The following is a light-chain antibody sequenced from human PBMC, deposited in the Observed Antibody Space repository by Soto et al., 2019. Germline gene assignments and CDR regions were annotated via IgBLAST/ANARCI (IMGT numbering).Light chain of an antibody. V-gene: IGKV1-6*01. J-gene: IGKJ1*01. CDR2: TAS. CDR3: QQYNGYGR. Sequence: AIQMTQSPSSLSASVGDRVTITCRASQGIRSELGWYQQKPGKAPNLLIYTASTLQSGVPSRFSGSGSGTEFTLTISSLDPDDFATYYCQQYNGYGRFGQGTKVDIK. CDR1: QGIRSE.